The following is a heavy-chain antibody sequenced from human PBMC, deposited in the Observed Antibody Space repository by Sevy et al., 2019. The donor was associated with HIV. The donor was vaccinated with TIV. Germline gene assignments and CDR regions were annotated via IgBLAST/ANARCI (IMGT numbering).Heavy chain of an antibody. D-gene: IGHD4-4*01. Sequence: GGSLRLSCAASGLTFGIYAMNWVRQAPGKGPEWVSAVTVDYSTYYADSVKGRLTISRDNSKITLYLQLNSLRVEDTAVYYCAKGWGGVTTGPQYDYWGQGTLVTVSS. CDR1: GLTFGIYA. CDR3: AKGWGGVTTGPQYDY. V-gene: IGHV3-23*01. CDR2: VTVDYST. J-gene: IGHJ4*02.